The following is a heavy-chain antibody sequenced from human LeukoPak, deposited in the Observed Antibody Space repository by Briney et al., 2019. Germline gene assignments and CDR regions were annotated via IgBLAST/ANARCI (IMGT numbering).Heavy chain of an antibody. CDR1: VYTFTAYY. D-gene: IGHD3-22*01. CDR2: INPNSGGT. Sequence: ASLRVSSMASVYTFTAYYIHWVRPAPGQGLGWMGWINPNSGGTNYAQQFKGRVTMSRDKSIRTAYMELSRLRSDDTAVYYCARDYYDSSGFGAFDIWGQGTMVTVSS. CDR3: ARDYYDSSGFGAFDI. J-gene: IGHJ3*02. V-gene: IGHV1-2*02.